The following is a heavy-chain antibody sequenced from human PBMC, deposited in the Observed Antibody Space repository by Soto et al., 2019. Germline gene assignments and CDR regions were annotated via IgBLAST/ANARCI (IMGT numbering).Heavy chain of an antibody. Sequence: SVKVSCKASGGTLSSYAISWVRQAPGQGLEWMGGIIPIFGTANYAQKFQGRVTITADKSTSTAYMELSSLRSEDTAVYYCARTYGSGLFAYYYYGMDVWGQGTTVTVSS. CDR1: GGTLSSYA. CDR3: ARTYGSGLFAYYYYGMDV. CDR2: IIPIFGTA. D-gene: IGHD3-10*01. V-gene: IGHV1-69*06. J-gene: IGHJ6*02.